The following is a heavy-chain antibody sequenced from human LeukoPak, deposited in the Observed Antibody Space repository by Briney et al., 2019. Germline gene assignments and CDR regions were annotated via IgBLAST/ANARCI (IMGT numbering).Heavy chain of an antibody. CDR3: AKDLELLPPAYMVRGVIRLGAFDI. CDR2: ISGSGGST. J-gene: IGHJ3*02. V-gene: IGHV3-23*01. Sequence: PGGSLRLSCAASGFTFSNAWMSWVRQAPGKGLEWVSAISGSGGSTYYADSVKGRFTISRDNSKNTLYLQMNSLRAEDTAVYYCAKDLELLPPAYMVRGVIRLGAFDIWGQGTMVTVSS. D-gene: IGHD3-10*01. CDR1: GFTFSNAW.